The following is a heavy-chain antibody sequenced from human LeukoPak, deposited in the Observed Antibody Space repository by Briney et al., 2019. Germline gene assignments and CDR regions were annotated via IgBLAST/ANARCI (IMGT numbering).Heavy chain of an antibody. CDR1: GGSFSGYY. J-gene: IGHJ4*02. Sequence: SETLSLTCAVYGGSFSGYYWSWIRQPPGKGLEWIGEINHSGSTNYNPSLKSRVTISVDTSKNQFSLKLSSVTAADTAVYYCARGSRSGYDSYLDYWGQGTLVTVSS. CDR3: ARGSRSGYDSYLDY. V-gene: IGHV4-34*01. CDR2: INHSGST. D-gene: IGHD5-12*01.